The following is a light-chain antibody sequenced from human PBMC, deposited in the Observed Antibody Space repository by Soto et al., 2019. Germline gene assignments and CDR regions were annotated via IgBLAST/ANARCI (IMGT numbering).Light chain of an antibody. CDR3: QQYDNWPWT. CDR2: GAS. Sequence: EIVLTQSPATLSLSPGERATLSFRASQTISGTLAWYQQKPGQAPRLLIHGASTRAPGFPARFSGSGSGTDFTLTISSLQSEDFAVYYCQQYDNWPWTFGQGTKVDIK. V-gene: IGKV3-15*01. J-gene: IGKJ1*01. CDR1: QTISGT.